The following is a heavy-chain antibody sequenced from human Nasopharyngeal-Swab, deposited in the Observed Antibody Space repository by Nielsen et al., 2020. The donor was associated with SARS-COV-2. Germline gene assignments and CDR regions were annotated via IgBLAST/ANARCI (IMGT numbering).Heavy chain of an antibody. CDR2: VINHGTL. Sequence: SETLSLTCIVSGDSITSSSYSWGWIRQPPGKGLEYIGSVINHGTLDYNPSLKGRVSMSVDTSKNQFSLNLNSVTAADAAVYFCAKQRPHSTGDKKGFDFWGQGTLVTVSS. V-gene: IGHV4-39*01. D-gene: IGHD7-27*01. J-gene: IGHJ4*02. CDR1: GDSITSSSYS. CDR3: AKQRPHSTGDKKGFDF.